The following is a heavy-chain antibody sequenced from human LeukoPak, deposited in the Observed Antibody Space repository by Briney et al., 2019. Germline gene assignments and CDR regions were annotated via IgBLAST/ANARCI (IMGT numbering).Heavy chain of an antibody. V-gene: IGHV4-4*07. J-gene: IGHJ4*02. Sequence: SETLSLICTVSGGSISSYYWNWIRQPAGKGLEWIGRIYASGSTYYNPSLKSRVTMSVDTSKNQFSLRLTTVTAADTAVYCARDSNLEYSSSRGLGRWGQGTLVTVSS. D-gene: IGHD6-6*01. CDR1: GGSISSYY. CDR3: ARDSNLEYSSSRGLGR. CDR2: IYASGST.